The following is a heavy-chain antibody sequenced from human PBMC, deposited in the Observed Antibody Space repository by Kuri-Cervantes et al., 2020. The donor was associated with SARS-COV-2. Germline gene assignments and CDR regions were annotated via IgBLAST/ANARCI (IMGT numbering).Heavy chain of an antibody. D-gene: IGHD4-17*01. J-gene: IGHJ6*03. CDR1: GYSFTNYW. Sequence: GESLKISCKGSGYSFTNYWIAWVRQMPGKGPEWMGIIYPGDSDTKYSPSFQGQDTISADKSISTAFLQWSSLKASDTAMYYCARRAYGEQVDYYYMDVWGKGTTVTVSS. CDR3: ARRAYGEQVDYYYMDV. CDR2: IYPGDSDT. V-gene: IGHV5-51*01.